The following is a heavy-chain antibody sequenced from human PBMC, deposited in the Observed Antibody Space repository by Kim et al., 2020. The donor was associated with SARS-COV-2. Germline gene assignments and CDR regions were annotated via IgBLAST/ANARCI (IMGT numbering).Heavy chain of an antibody. CDR3: VNSVVTAPYDTGEYFQH. V-gene: IGHV3-43*01. J-gene: IGHJ1*01. CDR1: GFTFDDYT. Sequence: GGSLRLSCAASGFTFDDYTMHWVRQAPGKGLEWVSLISWDGGSTYYVDSVKGRFTISRDNSNNSLYLQMNSLRTEDTDLYYCVNSVVTAPYDTGEYFQHWGQGTLFTVSS. D-gene: IGHD2-21*02. CDR2: ISWDGGST.